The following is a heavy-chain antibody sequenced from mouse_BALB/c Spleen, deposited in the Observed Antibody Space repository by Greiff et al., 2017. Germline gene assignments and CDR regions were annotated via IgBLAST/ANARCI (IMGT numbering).Heavy chain of an antibody. Sequence: DVHLVESGGGLVQPGGSRKLSCAASGFTFSSFGMHWVRQAPEKGLEWVAYISSGSSTIYYADTVKGRFTISRDNPKNTLFLQMTSLRSEDTAMYYCARPRRMVTTYYYAMDYWGQGTSVTVSS. CDR3: ARPRRMVTTYYYAMDY. CDR2: ISSGSSTI. J-gene: IGHJ4*01. CDR1: GFTFSSFG. D-gene: IGHD2-1*01. V-gene: IGHV5-17*02.